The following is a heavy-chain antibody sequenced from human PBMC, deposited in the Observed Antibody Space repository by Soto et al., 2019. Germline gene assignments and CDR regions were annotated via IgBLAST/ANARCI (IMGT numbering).Heavy chain of an antibody. CDR3: ARDRPGLGTAAGTCWFDP. CDR2: ISAYNGNT. V-gene: IGHV1-18*01. Sequence: ASVKVSCKASGYTFTSYGISWVRQAPGQGLEWMGWISAYNGNTNYAQKLQGRVTMTTDTSTSTAYMELRSLRSDDTAVYYCARDRPGLGTAAGTCWFDPWGQGTLVTVSS. J-gene: IGHJ5*02. D-gene: IGHD6-13*01. CDR1: GYTFTSYG.